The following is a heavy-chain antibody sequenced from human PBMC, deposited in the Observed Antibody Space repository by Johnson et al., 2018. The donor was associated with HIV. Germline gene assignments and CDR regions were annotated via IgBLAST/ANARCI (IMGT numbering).Heavy chain of an antibody. D-gene: IGHD2-21*01. CDR1: GFTFSSYG. CDR3: AKERMGLAYCGGDCWEDAFDV. Sequence: QVQLVESGGGVVQPGRSLRLSCAASGFTFSSYGMHWVRQAPGKGLEWVAVISYDGSNKYYAYSVKGRFTISRDNSKNTLYLQMNSLRAEDTAVYYCAKERMGLAYCGGDCWEDAFDVWGQGTMVTVSS. J-gene: IGHJ3*01. V-gene: IGHV3-30*18. CDR2: ISYDGSNK.